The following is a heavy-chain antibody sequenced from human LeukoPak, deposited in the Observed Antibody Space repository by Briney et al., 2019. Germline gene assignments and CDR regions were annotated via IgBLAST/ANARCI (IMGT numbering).Heavy chain of an antibody. J-gene: IGHJ4*02. Sequence: SETLSLTCTVSGGSISSSSYYWGWIRQPPGKGLEWIGSIYYSGSTYYNPSLKSRVTISVDTSKNQFSLKLSSVTAADTAVYYCASNLGTGRFLPLEFDYWGQGTLVTVSS. V-gene: IGHV4-39*07. CDR2: IYYSGST. CDR3: ASNLGTGRFLPLEFDY. CDR1: GGSISSSSYY. D-gene: IGHD3-3*01.